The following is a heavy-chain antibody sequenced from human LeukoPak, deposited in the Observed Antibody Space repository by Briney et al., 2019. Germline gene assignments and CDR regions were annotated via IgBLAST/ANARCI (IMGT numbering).Heavy chain of an antibody. CDR1: GFTFSDNY. D-gene: IGHD2-2*01. Sequence: GGSLRLSCAASGFTFSDNYMSWVRQAPGKGLEWVSAISGSGFRAYYAASLKGRFTISRDSSKNTLYLQMDSLTAEDTAVYYCAKDKRCSGTTCYASLFDYWGQGTLVTVSS. V-gene: IGHV3-23*01. CDR3: AKDKRCSGTTCYASLFDY. CDR2: ISGSGFRA. J-gene: IGHJ4*02.